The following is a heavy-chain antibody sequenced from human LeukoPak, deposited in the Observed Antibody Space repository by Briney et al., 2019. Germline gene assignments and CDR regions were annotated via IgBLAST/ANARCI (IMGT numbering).Heavy chain of an antibody. CDR1: GDSISSAYS. D-gene: IGHD1-26*01. CDR2: IYHTGST. CDR3: ARVVGATSHDTFDV. Sequence: SETLSLTCAVSGDSISSAYSWSWIRQPPGKGLEWIGYIYHTGSTSYNPSLKTRVTISIDRPRNHFSLRLSSVTAADTAMYYCARVVGATSHDTFDVWGQGTLVTVSS. J-gene: IGHJ3*01. V-gene: IGHV4-30-2*01.